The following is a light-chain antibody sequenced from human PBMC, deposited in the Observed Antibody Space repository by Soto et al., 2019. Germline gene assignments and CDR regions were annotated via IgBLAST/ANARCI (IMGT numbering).Light chain of an antibody. CDR3: QQYNSNPLT. J-gene: IGKJ4*01. V-gene: IGKV1-5*03. CDR2: KAS. Sequence: DIQMTQSPSSLSASVGDRVAITCRASRSISTWLAWYQHKPGEAPKVLIYKASTLESGVPSRFSGSGSGTEFTLTISSLQPDDFATYYCQQYNSNPLTFGGGTKVEI. CDR1: RSISTW.